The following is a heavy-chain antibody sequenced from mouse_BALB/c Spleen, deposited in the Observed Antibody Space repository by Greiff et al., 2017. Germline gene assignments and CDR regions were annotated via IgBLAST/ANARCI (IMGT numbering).Heavy chain of an antibody. V-gene: IGHV5-17*02. CDR3: ARTGLLQFAY. J-gene: IGHJ3*01. D-gene: IGHD2-3*01. CDR1: GFTFSSFG. CDR2: ISSGSSTI. Sequence: EVKLVESGGGLVQPGGSRKLSCAASGFTFSSFGMHWVRQAPEKGLEWVAYISSGSSTIYYADTVKGRFTISRDNPKNTLFLQMTSLRSEDTAMYYCARTGLLQFAYWGQGTLVTVSA.